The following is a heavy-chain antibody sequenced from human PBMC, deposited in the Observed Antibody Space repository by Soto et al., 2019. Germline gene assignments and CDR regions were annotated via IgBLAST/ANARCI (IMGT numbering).Heavy chain of an antibody. CDR2: IYYSGST. V-gene: IGHV4-61*01. Sequence: SETLSLTCTVSGGSVSSGSYYWSWIRQPPGKGLEWIGYIYYSGSTNYNPSLKSRVTISVDTSKNQFSLKLSSVTAADTAVYYCAREKKGYCTNGVRYTLGGMDVWGQGTTVTVSS. D-gene: IGHD2-8*01. CDR3: AREKKGYCTNGVRYTLGGMDV. CDR1: GGSVSSGSYY. J-gene: IGHJ6*02.